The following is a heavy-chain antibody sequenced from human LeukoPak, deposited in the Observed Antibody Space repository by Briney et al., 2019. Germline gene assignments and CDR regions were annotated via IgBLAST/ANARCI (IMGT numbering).Heavy chain of an antibody. CDR1: GGSISSGSYY. V-gene: IGHV4-61*02. J-gene: IGHJ4*02. D-gene: IGHD3-10*01. CDR2: IYTSGST. Sequence: SQTLSLTCTVSGGSISSGSYYWSWIRQPAGKGLEWIGRIYTSGSTNYNPSLKSRVTISVDTSKSQFSLKLSSVTAADTAIYYCARGSRYYGSGSYYRFDYWGQGTLVTVSS. CDR3: ARGSRYYGSGSYYRFDY.